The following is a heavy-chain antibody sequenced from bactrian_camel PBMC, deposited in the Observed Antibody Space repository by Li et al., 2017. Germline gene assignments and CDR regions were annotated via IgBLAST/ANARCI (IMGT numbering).Heavy chain of an antibody. J-gene: IGHJ4*01. CDR2: IYKDGAPT. V-gene: IGHV3-2*01. CDR1: GLTFSSSGFY. D-gene: IGHD6*01. CDR3: AAGQWYTDGYVY. Sequence: VQLVESGGGLVQPGGSLGLSCAAPGLTFSSSGFYVNWVRQAPGKGLEWAASIYKDGAPTFYVDYVKGRFTISRDKTENTVYLQMDSLKSEDTARYYCAAGQWYTDGYVYWGQGTQVTVS.